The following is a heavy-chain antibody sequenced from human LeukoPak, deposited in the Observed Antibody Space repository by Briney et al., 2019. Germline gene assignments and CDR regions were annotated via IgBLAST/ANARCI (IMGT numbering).Heavy chain of an antibody. D-gene: IGHD6-19*01. Sequence: ASVKVSCKASGYTFTNFAVHWVRQAPGQRLEWMGWINAGNGNTKYSQNFQGRVTISRNTSTRTVYMALSSVRSEDMDVYSCARDREGTTKGWYYFAYWGQGTLVTVSS. CDR2: INAGNGNT. CDR1: GYTFTNFA. CDR3: ARDREGTTKGWYYFAY. V-gene: IGHV1-3*01. J-gene: IGHJ4*02.